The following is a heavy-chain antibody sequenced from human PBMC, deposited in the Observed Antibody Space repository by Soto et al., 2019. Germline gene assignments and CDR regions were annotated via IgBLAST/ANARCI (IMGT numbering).Heavy chain of an antibody. CDR1: GYTFSNYG. Sequence: QVQLVQSGAEVKKPGASVKVSCKASGYTFSNYGISWVRQAPGQGLEWMGWISAYNGNTKYAQKLRGRVTMTTDTSPRQGYLEPRSLRSGDTAVYYCARDSPPVDYWGQGTLVTVSS. CDR2: ISAYNGNT. CDR3: ARDSPPVDY. V-gene: IGHV1-18*01. J-gene: IGHJ4*02.